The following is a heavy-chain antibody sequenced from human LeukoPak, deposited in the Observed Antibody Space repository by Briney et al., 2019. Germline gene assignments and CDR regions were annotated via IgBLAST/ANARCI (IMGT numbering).Heavy chain of an antibody. Sequence: SETLSLTCTVSGGSISSYYWSWIRQPPGKGLEWIGYIYYSGSTNYNPPLKSRVTISVDTSKNQFSLKLSSVTAADTAVYYCARHGNDFWSGYSDYYYMDVWGKGTTVTVSS. D-gene: IGHD3-3*01. V-gene: IGHV4-59*08. CDR3: ARHGNDFWSGYSDYYYMDV. J-gene: IGHJ6*03. CDR1: GGSISSYY. CDR2: IYYSGST.